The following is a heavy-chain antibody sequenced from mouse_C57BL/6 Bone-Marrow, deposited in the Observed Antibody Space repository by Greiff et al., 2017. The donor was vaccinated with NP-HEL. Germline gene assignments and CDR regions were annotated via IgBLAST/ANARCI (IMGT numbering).Heavy chain of an antibody. CDR3: ASIYYGNPYYFDD. Sequence: EVQLVESGGGLVKPGGSLKLSCAASGFTFSSYTMSWVRQTPEKRLEWVATISGGGGNTYYPDSVKGRFTISRDNAKNTLYLQMSSLRSEDTALYYCASIYYGNPYYFDDWGKGTTLTVSS. V-gene: IGHV5-9*01. CDR2: ISGGGGNT. J-gene: IGHJ2*01. D-gene: IGHD2-1*01. CDR1: GFTFSSYT.